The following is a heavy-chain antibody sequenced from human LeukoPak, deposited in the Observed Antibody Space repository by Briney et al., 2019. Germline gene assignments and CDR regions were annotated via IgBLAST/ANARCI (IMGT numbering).Heavy chain of an antibody. CDR1: GFTFSRSA. CDR2: ISGVDSGT. CDR3: AKDISAVPGRGPYFDY. D-gene: IGHD6-19*01. Sequence: PGGSLRLSCSASGFTFSRSAMSWVRQTPGKGLEWVSTISGVDSGTYYADSVKGRFIISRDNSKNTLYLQMNSLRVDDTAVYFCAKDISAVPGRGPYFDYWGQGTLVTVSS. J-gene: IGHJ4*02. V-gene: IGHV3-23*01.